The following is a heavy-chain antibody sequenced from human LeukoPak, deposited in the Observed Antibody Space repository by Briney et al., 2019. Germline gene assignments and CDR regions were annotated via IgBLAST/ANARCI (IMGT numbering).Heavy chain of an antibody. J-gene: IGHJ4*02. V-gene: IGHV3-30*02. CDR1: GFTFSSYG. Sequence: GGSLRLSCAASGFTFSSYGMHWVRQAPGKGLEWVAFIRYDGSNKYYADSVKGRFTISRDNSKNTLYLQMGSLRAEDMAVYYCARRNSGSSLYFDYWGQGTLVTVSS. CDR2: IRYDGSNK. CDR3: ARRNSGSSLYFDY. D-gene: IGHD1-26*01.